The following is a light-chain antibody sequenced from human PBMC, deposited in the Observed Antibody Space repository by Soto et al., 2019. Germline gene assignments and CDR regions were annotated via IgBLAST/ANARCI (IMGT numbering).Light chain of an antibody. CDR1: QTVSHSSNNKKY. CDR2: WAS. J-gene: IGKJ4*01. CDR3: QQANAFPLT. Sequence: DIVMTQSPDSLAVSLGERATTNCKSSQTVSHSSNNKKYLAWYQQKPGQPPKLLIYWASTRYSGVPDRFSGSGSGTDFTLTISSLQPEDFATYYCQQANAFPLTFGGGTKVDIK. V-gene: IGKV4-1*01.